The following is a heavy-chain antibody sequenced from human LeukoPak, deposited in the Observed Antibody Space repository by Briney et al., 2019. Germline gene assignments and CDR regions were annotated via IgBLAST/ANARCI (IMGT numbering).Heavy chain of an antibody. CDR2: VNPNSGNT. J-gene: IGHJ4*02. CDR3: ARGYPLGYCSGGSCPFFDY. D-gene: IGHD2-15*01. V-gene: IGHV1-8*01. CDR1: GYTFTSYD. Sequence: ASVKVSCKASGYTFTSYDINWVRQATGQGLEWMGWVNPNSGNTGYAQKFKGRVTMTRNTSISTAYMELSSLRSEDTAVYYCARGYPLGYCSGGSCPFFDYWGQGILVTVSS.